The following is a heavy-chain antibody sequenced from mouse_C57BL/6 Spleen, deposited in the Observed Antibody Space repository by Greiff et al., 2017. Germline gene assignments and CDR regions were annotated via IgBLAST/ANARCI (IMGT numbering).Heavy chain of an antibody. Sequence: QVQLKESGPGILQPSQTLSLTCSFSGFSLSTFGMGVGWIRQPSGKGLEWLAHIWWDDDKYYNPALKSRLTISKDTSKNQVFLKIANVDTADTATYYCARIDYYGSSSYYFDYWGQGTTLTVSS. J-gene: IGHJ2*01. V-gene: IGHV8-8*01. CDR3: ARIDYYGSSSYYFDY. CDR2: IWWDDDK. CDR1: GFSLSTFGMG. D-gene: IGHD1-1*01.